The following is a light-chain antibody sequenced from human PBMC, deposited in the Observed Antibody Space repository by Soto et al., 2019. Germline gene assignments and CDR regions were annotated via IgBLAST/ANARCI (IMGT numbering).Light chain of an antibody. CDR1: QSVTIY. Sequence: EVVLPQSPAPLSLSPGEGATLSCRASQSVTIYLAWYQKKSGQAPRLLIYDVSKRATGIPARFSGSGSGTDFNLNIASLEPEDSAIYFCQQRSSWPPTFGQGTRLENK. V-gene: IGKV3-11*01. CDR3: QQRSSWPPT. CDR2: DVS. J-gene: IGKJ5*01.